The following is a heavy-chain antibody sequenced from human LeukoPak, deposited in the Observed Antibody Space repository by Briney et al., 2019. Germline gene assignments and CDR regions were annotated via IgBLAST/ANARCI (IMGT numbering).Heavy chain of an antibody. CDR1: GFTFSSYS. CDR2: ISSSSSYI. Sequence: GGSLRLSCAASGFTFSSYSMNWVRQAPGKGLEWVSSISSSSSYIYCADSVKGRFTISRDNAKNSLYLQMNSLRAEDTAVYYCARDGMGYCSSTSCYGEYNWFDPWGQGTLVTVSS. V-gene: IGHV3-21*01. D-gene: IGHD2-2*01. J-gene: IGHJ5*02. CDR3: ARDGMGYCSSTSCYGEYNWFDP.